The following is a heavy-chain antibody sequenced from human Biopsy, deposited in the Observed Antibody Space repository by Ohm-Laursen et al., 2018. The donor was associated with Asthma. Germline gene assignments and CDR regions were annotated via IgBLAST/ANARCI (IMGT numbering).Heavy chain of an antibody. D-gene: IGHD2-21*02. J-gene: IGHJ4*02. CDR2: VYYSGST. Sequence: SETLSLTCTVSGGSIISSSWWSWIRQPPGKGLESIGHVYYSGSTNYNPSLKSRVTISIDASKNQFSLKLTSVTAADTAVYYCARGVDRVTGLLDHFDSWGQGTLVTVSS. CDR3: ARGVDRVTGLLDHFDS. CDR1: GGSIISSSW. V-gene: IGHV4-61*01.